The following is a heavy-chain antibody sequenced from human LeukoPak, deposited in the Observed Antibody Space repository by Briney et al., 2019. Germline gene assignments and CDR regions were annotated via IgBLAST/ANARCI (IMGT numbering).Heavy chain of an antibody. Sequence: SETLSLTCTVSGGSISSSSYYWAWIRQPPGKGLEWIGSMYHTGSTYHNPSLQSRVTISVDTSNNLFSLHLFSVTAADTAVYYCAKHENWGGPDYWGQGTLVTVSS. CDR1: GGSISSSSYY. CDR2: MYHTGST. J-gene: IGHJ4*02. D-gene: IGHD7-27*01. V-gene: IGHV4-39*01. CDR3: AKHENWGGPDY.